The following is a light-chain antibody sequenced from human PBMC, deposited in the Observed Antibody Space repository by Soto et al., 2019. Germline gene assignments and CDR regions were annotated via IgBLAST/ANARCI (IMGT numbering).Light chain of an antibody. CDR3: QQYGSSRT. J-gene: IGKJ1*01. CDR2: GAS. V-gene: IGKV3-20*01. Sequence: EIVLTQSPGTLSLSPGERATLSWRSSQSVASRNLAWYQQKSGQAPRLLIYGASSRAIHTPDRFSGIGSGTDFTLTITRLEPEDFAVYYCQQYGSSRTLGQGTKVDIK. CDR1: QSVASRN.